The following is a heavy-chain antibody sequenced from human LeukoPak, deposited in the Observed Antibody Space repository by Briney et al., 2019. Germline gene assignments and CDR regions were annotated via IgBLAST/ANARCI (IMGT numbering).Heavy chain of an antibody. J-gene: IGHJ4*02. Sequence: PGGSLRLSCAASGFTVSNNYMSWVRQAPGKGLEWVSVIYSGSSTCYADSVKGRFTISRDNSKNTLYLQMNSLRADDTAVYYCARGQWLDILFDYWGQGTLVTVSS. CDR2: IYSGSST. CDR3: ARGQWLDILFDY. V-gene: IGHV3-53*01. D-gene: IGHD6-19*01. CDR1: GFTVSNNY.